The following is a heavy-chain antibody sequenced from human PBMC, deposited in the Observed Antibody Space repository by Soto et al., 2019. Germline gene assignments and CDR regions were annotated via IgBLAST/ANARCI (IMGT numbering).Heavy chain of an antibody. CDR3: ARSIVARGFYFDY. CDR1: GGSISSSSYY. D-gene: IGHD5-12*01. J-gene: IGHJ4*02. CDR2: IYYRGST. V-gene: IGHV4-39*01. Sequence: QLQLQESGPGLVKPSETLSLTCTVSGGSISSSSYYCGWIRQPPGKGLEWIGSIYYRGSTYYNPSLKSRVTISVDTSKNQFSLKLSSGTAAYTAVYYCARSIVARGFYFDYWGQGTLVTVSS.